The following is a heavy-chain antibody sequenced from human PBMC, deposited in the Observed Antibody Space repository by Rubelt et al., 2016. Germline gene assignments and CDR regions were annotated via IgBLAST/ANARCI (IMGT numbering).Heavy chain of an antibody. V-gene: IGHV4-31*03. D-gene: IGHD3-10*01. CDR2: ISYSGST. J-gene: IGHJ4*02. CDR1: GGSLSSGSFY. Sequence: QVQLQESGPGLVKPSQTLSLTCTVSGGSLSSGSFYWSWLRQHPGKGLEWIGYISYSGSTDYTPSLKSRVTISLDTSKNPVFLKRTSGTAADTAVYYCARDLRVRGVTGVFDYWGQGTLVTVSS. CDR3: ARDLRVRGVTGVFDY.